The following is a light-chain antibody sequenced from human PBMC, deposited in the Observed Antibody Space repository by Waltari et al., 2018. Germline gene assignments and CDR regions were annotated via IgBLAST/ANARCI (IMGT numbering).Light chain of an antibody. J-gene: IGLJ3*02. CDR2: EVS. CDR1: SSAVGSSNY. V-gene: IGLV2-14*01. Sequence: QSALTQPASVSGSPGQSITVSCTGTSSAVGSSNYVSWYQQHPGKAPKLMIYEVSNRPSGVSNRFSGSKSGNTASLTISGLQAEDEADYYCSSYTSSSTPWVFGGGTKVTVL. CDR3: SSYTSSSTPWV.